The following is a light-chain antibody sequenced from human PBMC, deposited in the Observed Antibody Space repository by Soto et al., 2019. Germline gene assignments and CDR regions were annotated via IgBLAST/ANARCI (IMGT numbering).Light chain of an antibody. CDR1: INDIGSYHY. J-gene: IGLJ3*02. V-gene: IGLV2-14*01. CDR2: EVT. Sequence: QSALTQPASVSGSPGQSITISCTGTINDIGSYHYVAWYQHHPGKAPKLIIYEVTHRPSGVSNRFSGSKPGNTASLTISGLQAEDEADYYCSSYTTTSTTFGGGTKVTAL. CDR3: SSYTTTSTT.